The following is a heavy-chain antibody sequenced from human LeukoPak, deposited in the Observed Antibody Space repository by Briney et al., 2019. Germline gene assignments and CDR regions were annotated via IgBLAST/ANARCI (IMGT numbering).Heavy chain of an antibody. CDR3: ATLATREPFDY. D-gene: IGHD1-14*01. CDR1: GGSISSYY. J-gene: IGHJ4*02. Sequence: SETLSLTCTVSGGSISSYYWSWIRQPPGKGLEWIGYMYHSGSTNYNPSLKSRVTISVDTSKNQLSLKLSSVTAADTAVYYCATLATREPFDYWGQGTLVTVSS. V-gene: IGHV4-59*01. CDR2: MYHSGST.